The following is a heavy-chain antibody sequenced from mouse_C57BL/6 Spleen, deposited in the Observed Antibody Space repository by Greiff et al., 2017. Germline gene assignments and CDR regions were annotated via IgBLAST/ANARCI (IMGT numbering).Heavy chain of an antibody. CDR1: GYTFTSYW. CDR2: IYPGSGST. CDR3: ARGDDYDVRGYYAMDY. J-gene: IGHJ4*01. V-gene: IGHV1-55*01. Sequence: QVQLKQPGAELVKPGASVKMSCKASGYTFTSYWITWVKQRPGQGLEWIGDIYPGSGSTNYNEKFKSKATLTVATSSSTASMQLSSLTSEDSAVYYCARGDDYDVRGYYAMDYWGQGTSVTVSS. D-gene: IGHD2-4*01.